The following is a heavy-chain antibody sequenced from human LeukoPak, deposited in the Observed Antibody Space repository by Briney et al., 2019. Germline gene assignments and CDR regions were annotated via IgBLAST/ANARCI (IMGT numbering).Heavy chain of an antibody. D-gene: IGHD2-15*01. V-gene: IGHV3-23*01. J-gene: IGHJ3*02. Sequence: GSLRLSCAASGCTFSNYAMSWVRQAPRKGLEWVGAISGSGGSTYYADYVKGRFTISRDKSTNTLYLQLNSLRAEDTAVYYCAKDVVAGAGVRDAFDIWGEGTMVTASS. CDR1: GCTFSNYA. CDR2: ISGSGGST. CDR3: AKDVVAGAGVRDAFDI.